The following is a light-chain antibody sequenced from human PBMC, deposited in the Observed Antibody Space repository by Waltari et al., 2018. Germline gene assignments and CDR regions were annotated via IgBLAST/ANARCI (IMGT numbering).Light chain of an antibody. Sequence: QSALTQPASVSGSPGQSITISCTGTSSDVGAYNFVSWYQQHPGKAHKLMIYEVSNRPAGVSSRFSASKSGSTASRTISGLQAEDEADYHCSSFTRSNTYVFGAGTKVTVL. J-gene: IGLJ1*01. CDR2: EVS. V-gene: IGLV2-14*01. CDR1: SSDVGAYNF. CDR3: SSFTRSNTYV.